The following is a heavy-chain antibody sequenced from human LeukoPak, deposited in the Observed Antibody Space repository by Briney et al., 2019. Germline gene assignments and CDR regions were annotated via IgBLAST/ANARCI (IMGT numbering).Heavy chain of an antibody. Sequence: TSSETLSLTCTVSGGSISSYYWSWIRQPPGKGLEWLGYIYYSGSTNYNPSLKSRVTISVDTSKNQFSLKLSSVTAADTAVYYCARVAGSITMIVVMDFDIWGQGTMVTVSS. V-gene: IGHV4-59*01. CDR3: ARVAGSITMIVVMDFDI. CDR1: GGSISSYY. D-gene: IGHD3-22*01. J-gene: IGHJ3*02. CDR2: IYYSGST.